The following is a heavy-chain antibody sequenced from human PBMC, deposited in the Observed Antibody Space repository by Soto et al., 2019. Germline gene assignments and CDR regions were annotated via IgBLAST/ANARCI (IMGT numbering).Heavy chain of an antibody. CDR2: IIPIFGTA. Sequence: SVKVSCKASGGIFSSYAISWVRQAPGQGLEWMGGIIPIFGTANYAQKFQGRVTITADESTSTAYMELSSLRSEDTAVYYCARDHCSSTSCYTGPSFDPWGQGTLVTVSS. CDR1: GGIFSSYA. J-gene: IGHJ5*02. V-gene: IGHV1-69*13. CDR3: ARDHCSSTSCYTGPSFDP. D-gene: IGHD2-2*02.